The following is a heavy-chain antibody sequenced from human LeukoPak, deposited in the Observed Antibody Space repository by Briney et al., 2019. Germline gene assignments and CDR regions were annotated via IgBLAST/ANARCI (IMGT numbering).Heavy chain of an antibody. V-gene: IGHV3-48*03. CDR3: ARVRYFDWLVLCDF. J-gene: IGHJ4*02. CDR1: GFTFSNYE. CDR2: ISDSGTTI. Sequence: PGGSLRLSCAASGFTFSNYEMNCVRHAPGKGRQWVSYISDSGTTIYYDDSVKGRFTISRDNAKKSLYLKLNTLSAEDTAVYYCARVRYFDWLVLCDFWGQGTLVSVSS. D-gene: IGHD3-9*01.